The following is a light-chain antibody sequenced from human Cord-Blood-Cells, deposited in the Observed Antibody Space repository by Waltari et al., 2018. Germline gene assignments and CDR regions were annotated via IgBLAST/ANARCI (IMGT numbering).Light chain of an antibody. CDR1: SSDVGGYNY. CDR3: SSYTSSSTFV. J-gene: IGLJ1*01. Sequence: QSALTQPASVSGSPGQSITISCTGTSSDVGGYNYVSWYQQHPGKPPKLMIYDVSQRPSGVSNRFSGSKSGNTASLTISGLQAEDEADYYCSSYTSSSTFVFGTGTKVTVL. V-gene: IGLV2-14*01. CDR2: DVS.